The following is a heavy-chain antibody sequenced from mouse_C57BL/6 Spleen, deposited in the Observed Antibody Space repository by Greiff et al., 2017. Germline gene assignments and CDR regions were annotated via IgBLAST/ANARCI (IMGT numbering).Heavy chain of an antibody. CDR1: GYTFTSYW. CDR2: IDPSDSYT. Sequence: QQSCKASGYTFTSYWMHWVKQRPGQGLEWIGEIDPSDSYTNYNQKFKGKSTLTVDKSSSTAYMQLSSLTSEDSAVYYCARRGDWDGDFDYWGQGTTLTVSS. V-gene: IGHV1-69*01. D-gene: IGHD4-1*01. CDR3: ARRGDWDGDFDY. J-gene: IGHJ2*01.